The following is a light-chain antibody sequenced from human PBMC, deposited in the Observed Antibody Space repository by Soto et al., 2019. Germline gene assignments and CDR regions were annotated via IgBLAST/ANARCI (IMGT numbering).Light chain of an antibody. J-gene: IGKJ1*01. Sequence: DIQMTQSPSSLSASVGDRVTITCRASQGISKYLAWYQQKPGKVPKLLIYAASTLQSGVPSRFSGSGSGTDFTLTISSLQPEDVATYYCQKYNSAPRTVGQGTKVEI. CDR1: QGISKY. CDR3: QKYNSAPRT. CDR2: AAS. V-gene: IGKV1-27*01.